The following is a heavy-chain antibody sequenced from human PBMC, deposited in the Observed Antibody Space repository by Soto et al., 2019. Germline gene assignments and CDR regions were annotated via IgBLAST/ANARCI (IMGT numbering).Heavy chain of an antibody. Sequence: EVQLVESGGGLVKPGGSLRLSCAASGFTFSTYSMNWVRQAPGKGLEWVSSISSSSSYIYYADSVKGRFTISRDNAKNSLYLQMNSLRAEDTAVYYCARYDDSGYDWPYYYYGMDVRGQGTTVTVSS. J-gene: IGHJ6*02. CDR3: ARYDDSGYDWPYYYYGMDV. CDR1: GFTFSTYS. D-gene: IGHD3-22*01. CDR2: ISSSSSYI. V-gene: IGHV3-21*01.